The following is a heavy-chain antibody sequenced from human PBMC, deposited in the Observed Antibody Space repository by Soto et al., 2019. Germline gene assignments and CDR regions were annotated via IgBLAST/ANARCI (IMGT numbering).Heavy chain of an antibody. J-gene: IGHJ4*02. D-gene: IGHD3-10*01. CDR1: GFTFSSYS. CDR3: AKEAFGESYFDY. V-gene: IGHV3-21*04. CDR2: VSSSSSYI. Sequence: PGGSLRLSCAASGFTFSSYSMNWVRQAPGKGLEWVSSVSSSSSYIYYADSVKGRFTISRDNSKNTLYLQMNSLRAEDTAVYYCAKEAFGESYFDYWGQGTLVTVSS.